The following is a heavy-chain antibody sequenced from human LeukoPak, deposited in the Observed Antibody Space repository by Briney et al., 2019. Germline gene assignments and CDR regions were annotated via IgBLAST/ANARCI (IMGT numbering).Heavy chain of an antibody. CDR2: IYYSGST. V-gene: IGHV4-59*01. D-gene: IGHD3-10*01. CDR1: GGSISSYY. CDR3: ARVPFGSYYNVGFDP. J-gene: IGHJ5*02. Sequence: SETLSLTCTVSGGSISSYYWSWIRQPPGKGLEWIGYIYYSGSTNYNPSLKSRVTISVDTSKNQFSLKLSSVTAADTAVYYCARVPFGSYYNVGFDPWGQGTLVTVSS.